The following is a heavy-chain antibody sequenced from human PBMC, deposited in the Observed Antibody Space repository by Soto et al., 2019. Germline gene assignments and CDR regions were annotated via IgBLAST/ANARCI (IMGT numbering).Heavy chain of an antibody. CDR1: NYTFTSYG. Sequence: GASVKVSCKASNYTFTSYGIIWGRQAPGQGLQWMGWISTKNGNTKYAQNLRGRVTMTTDTSTNTAYMELRSLTSDDTAMYYCARGYECDSAFEPRGQGTLVPVSS. CDR2: ISTKNGNT. V-gene: IGHV1-18*01. J-gene: IGHJ5*02. D-gene: IGHD2-15*01. CDR3: ARGYECDSAFEP.